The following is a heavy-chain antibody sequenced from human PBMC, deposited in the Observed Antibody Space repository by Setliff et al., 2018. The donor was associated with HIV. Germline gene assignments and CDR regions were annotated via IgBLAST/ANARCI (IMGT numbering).Heavy chain of an antibody. CDR3: ASQEWLPHMLSKGAFDI. Sequence: ASVKVSCKASGYTFTNYFIYWVRQAPGQGLEWMEIVNPSDGSTSNSQKFQGRVTMTRDTSTSTVYMEVNSLRSEDTAVYYCASQEWLPHMLSKGAFDIWGQGTMVTVSS. V-gene: IGHV1-46*01. J-gene: IGHJ3*02. CDR2: VNPSDGST. CDR1: GYTFTNYF. D-gene: IGHD2-8*01.